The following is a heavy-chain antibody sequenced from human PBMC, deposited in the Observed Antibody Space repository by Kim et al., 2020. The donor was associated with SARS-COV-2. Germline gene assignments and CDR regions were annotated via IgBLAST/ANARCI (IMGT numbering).Heavy chain of an antibody. CDR3: AREAIPAAGAGYGMDV. Sequence: GGSLRLSCAASGFTFSRFGMHWVRQAPGKGLEWVSVISYDGSNKYYADSVKGRFTISRDNSKNTLYLQMNSLRAEDTAVYYCAREAIPAAGAGYGMDVWGQGTTVTVSS. CDR2: ISYDGSNK. D-gene: IGHD6-13*01. J-gene: IGHJ6*02. V-gene: IGHV3-33*05. CDR1: GFTFSRFG.